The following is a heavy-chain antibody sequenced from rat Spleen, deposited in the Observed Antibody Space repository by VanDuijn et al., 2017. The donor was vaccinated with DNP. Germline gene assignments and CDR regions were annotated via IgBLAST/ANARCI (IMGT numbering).Heavy chain of an antibody. CDR3: TTSFYSGDLYWFFDF. Sequence: EVQLVESGGGLVQPGRSLNISCVASGLILSNYGIHWIRQVPTKGLEWVASISPSGGSTYYRDSVKGRFTISRDNAEGTLYLQMDSLRSEETATYYCTTSFYSGDLYWFFDFWGPGTMVTVSS. CDR1: GLILSNYG. D-gene: IGHD1-1*01. J-gene: IGHJ1*01. V-gene: IGHV5-19*01. CDR2: ISPSGGST.